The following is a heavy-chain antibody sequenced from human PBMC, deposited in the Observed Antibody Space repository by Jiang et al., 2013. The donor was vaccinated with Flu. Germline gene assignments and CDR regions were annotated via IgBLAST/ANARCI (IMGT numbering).Heavy chain of an antibody. CDR3: ARVPRVRPDFGGLIDGFDI. V-gene: IGHV4-31*03. D-gene: IGHD3-16*01. CDR1: GGYVTSAGHY. J-gene: IGHJ3*02. CDR2: IYFTGNT. Sequence: GSGLVKPSQTLSLICTVSGGYVTSAGHYWGWVRHHPAKGLEIIGYIYFTGNTYYNPSLKSRLSISVDTSKRQFSLNLRAVTAADTAMYYCARVPRVRPDFGGLIDGFDIWGQGTMVTVSS.